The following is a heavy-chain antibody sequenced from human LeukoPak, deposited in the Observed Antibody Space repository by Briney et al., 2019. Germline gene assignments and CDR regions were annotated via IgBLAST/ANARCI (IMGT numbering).Heavy chain of an antibody. D-gene: IGHD2-15*01. CDR1: GGSISSYY. CDR3: ARGSDRGSALDY. V-gene: IGHV4-4*07. Sequence: SETLSLTCTVSGGSISSYYWSWIRQPAGKGLEWIGRIYTSGSTNYNPSLESRVTMSVDTSKNQFSLKLSSVTAADTAVYYCARGSDRGSALDYWGQGTLVTVSS. J-gene: IGHJ4*02. CDR2: IYTSGST.